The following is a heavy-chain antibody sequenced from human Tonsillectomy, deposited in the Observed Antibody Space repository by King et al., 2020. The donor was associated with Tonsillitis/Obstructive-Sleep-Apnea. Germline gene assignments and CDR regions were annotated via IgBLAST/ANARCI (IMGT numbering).Heavy chain of an antibody. V-gene: IGHV3-49*05. CDR1: GFNFGDYA. J-gene: IGHJ6*03. D-gene: IGHD3-3*01. Sequence: VQLVQSGGDLVKPGRSLTLSCSTSGFNFGDYAVTWFRQAPGKGLEWVGFIGSKTYGVTTEYAASVKGRFTISRDDSKSIAYLQMNSLKTDDTAVYYCTNTIFEKGDYYYYMDVWGKGTTVTVS. CDR2: IGSKTYGVTT. CDR3: TNTIFEKGDYYYYMDV.